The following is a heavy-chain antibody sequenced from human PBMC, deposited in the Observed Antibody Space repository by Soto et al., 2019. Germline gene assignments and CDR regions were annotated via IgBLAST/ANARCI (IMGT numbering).Heavy chain of an antibody. J-gene: IGHJ6*02. Sequence: SVKVACKASGYTFTSYGISWVRQAPGQGLEWMGWISAYNGNTNYAQKLQGRVTMTTDTSTSTAYMELRSLRSDDTAVYYCARGRYYDSSGYYGYYYGMDVWGQGTTVTVSS. CDR1: GYTFTSYG. CDR2: ISAYNGNT. CDR3: ARGRYYDSSGYYGYYYGMDV. V-gene: IGHV1-18*01. D-gene: IGHD3-22*01.